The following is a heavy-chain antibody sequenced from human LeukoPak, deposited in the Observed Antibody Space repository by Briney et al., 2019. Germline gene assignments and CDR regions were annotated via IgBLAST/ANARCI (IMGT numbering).Heavy chain of an antibody. D-gene: IGHD3-16*01. CDR3: ARWGDNKILDY. J-gene: IGHJ4*02. V-gene: IGHV3-48*03. Sequence: PGGSLTLSCTTSQFTLRNYEVNWVRQAPGKGLEWVSYISSSGSIIYYSDSVKGRFTISRDNAKNSLYLQMNSLRAEDTAVYYCARWGDNKILDYWGQGTLVTVSS. CDR2: ISSSGSII. CDR1: QFTLRNYE.